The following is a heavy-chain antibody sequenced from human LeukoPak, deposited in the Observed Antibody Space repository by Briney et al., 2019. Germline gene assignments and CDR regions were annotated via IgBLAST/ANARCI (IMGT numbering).Heavy chain of an antibody. Sequence: SDTLSLTCTLSGAPLCSYYWNWTRQPPGKGLDWIGYIYYSGNTNYNPSPKSRVTMSVDTSKNQFSLKVTSVTAADTAVYYCARFRNFVSDIWGQGTMVTVSS. CDR1: GAPLCSYY. V-gene: IGHV4-59*07. CDR2: IYYSGNT. D-gene: IGHD3-16*01. CDR3: ARFRNFVSDI. J-gene: IGHJ3*02.